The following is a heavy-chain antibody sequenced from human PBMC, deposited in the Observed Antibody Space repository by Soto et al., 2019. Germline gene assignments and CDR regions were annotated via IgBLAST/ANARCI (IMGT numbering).Heavy chain of an antibody. CDR1: GFTFSSYG. V-gene: IGHV3-33*01. CDR3: ARDSKGILIWLGELWPSGMDV. D-gene: IGHD3-10*01. CDR2: IWYDGSNK. Sequence: GGSLRLSCAASGFTFSSYGMHWVRQAPGKGLEWVAVIWYDGSNKYYADSVKGRFTISRDNSKNTLYLQMNSLRAEDTAVYYCARDSKGILIWLGELWPSGMDVWGQGTTVTVSS. J-gene: IGHJ6*02.